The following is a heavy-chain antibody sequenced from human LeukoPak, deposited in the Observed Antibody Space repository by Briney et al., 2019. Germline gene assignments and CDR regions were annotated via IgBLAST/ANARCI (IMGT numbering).Heavy chain of an antibody. CDR1: GFTFSSYW. CDR2: INQNGSQK. J-gene: IGHJ6*03. CDR3: ARRYMDV. V-gene: IGHV3-7*01. Sequence: GGSLRLSCAASGFTFSSYWMHWVRQAPGKGLEWVANINQNGSQKYYVDSVKGRFTISRGDAKKSLYLQMNSLRAEDTAVYYCARRYMDVWGKGTTVTVSS.